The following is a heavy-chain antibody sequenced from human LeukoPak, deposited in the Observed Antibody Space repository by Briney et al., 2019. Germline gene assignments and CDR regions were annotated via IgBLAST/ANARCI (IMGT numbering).Heavy chain of an antibody. V-gene: IGHV3-53*01. CDR3: ARRTGAAPGEFFLH. CDR1: GFIVSSSY. J-gene: IGHJ1*01. Sequence: GGSLRLSCAGSGFIVSSSYTSWVRQAPGKGLEWVSAIYSSGSTDYADSVRGRFTIARDTSKNMVYLQMNSLTAEGTAIYYCARRTGAAPGEFFLHWGQGTLVTVSS. D-gene: IGHD6-19*01. CDR2: IYSSGST.